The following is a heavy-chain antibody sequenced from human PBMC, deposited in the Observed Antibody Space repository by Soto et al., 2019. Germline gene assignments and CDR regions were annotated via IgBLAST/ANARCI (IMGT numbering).Heavy chain of an antibody. D-gene: IGHD6-13*01. CDR3: ARDAAAAGYGMDV. CDR2: IWYDGSNK. V-gene: IGHV3-33*01. CDR1: GFTFSSYG. J-gene: IGHJ6*02. Sequence: QVQLVESGGGVVQPGRSLRLSCAASGFTFSSYGMHWVRQAPGKGLEWVAVIWYDGSNKYYADSVKGRFTISRDNSKNTLYLQMNSLRDEDTAVYYCARDAAAAGYGMDVWGQGTTVTVSS.